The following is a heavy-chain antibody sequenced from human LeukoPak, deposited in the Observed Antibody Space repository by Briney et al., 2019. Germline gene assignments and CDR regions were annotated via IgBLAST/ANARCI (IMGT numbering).Heavy chain of an antibody. Sequence: SETLSLTCTVSGGSIGLYYWAWIRQPPGKGLEWIGYIFHTGSTNYNPSLKSRLTISVDTSRNQFSLRLSSVTAADTAVYYCARDFSAAFDIWGQGTMVTVSS. CDR1: GGSIGLYY. CDR2: IFHTGST. J-gene: IGHJ3*02. CDR3: ARDFSAAFDI. D-gene: IGHD2/OR15-2a*01. V-gene: IGHV4-59*12.